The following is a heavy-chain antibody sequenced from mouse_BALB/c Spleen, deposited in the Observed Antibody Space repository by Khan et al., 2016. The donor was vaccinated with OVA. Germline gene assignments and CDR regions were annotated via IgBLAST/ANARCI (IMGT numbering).Heavy chain of an antibody. V-gene: IGHV3-2*02. D-gene: IGHD1-1*01. Sequence: EVQLVESGPGLVKPSQTLSLTCTVTGYSITSGYAWNWIRQFPGNKLEWMGYISYSGVTSYTPSLKSRISITRDTSKNQFFLQLNSVTTEDTATYCCARGNYYGDYFDYRGQGTTLTVSS. J-gene: IGHJ2*01. CDR1: GYSITSGYA. CDR3: ARGNYYGDYFDY. CDR2: ISYSGVT.